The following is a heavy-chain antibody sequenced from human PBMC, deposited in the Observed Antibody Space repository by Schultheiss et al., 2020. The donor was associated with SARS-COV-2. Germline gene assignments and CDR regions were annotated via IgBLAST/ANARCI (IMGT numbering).Heavy chain of an antibody. J-gene: IGHJ5*02. V-gene: IGHV4-61*08. D-gene: IGHD3-10*01. CDR2: IYYSGST. CDR3: ARGRSQYYYGSGGWFDP. Sequence: SETLSLTCTVSGGSISSGGYYWSWIRQHPGKGLEWIGYIYYSGSTSYNPSLKSRVTISVDTSKNQFSLKLSSVTAADTAVYYCARGRSQYYYGSGGWFDPWGQGTLVTVSS. CDR1: GGSISSGGYY.